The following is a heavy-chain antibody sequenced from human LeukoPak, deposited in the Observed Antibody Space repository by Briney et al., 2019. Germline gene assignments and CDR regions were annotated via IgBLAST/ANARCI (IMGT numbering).Heavy chain of an antibody. CDR3: ARGGGPPYSSSWYFDY. CDR1: GFTFSSYG. CDR2: IWYGGSDK. D-gene: IGHD6-13*01. V-gene: IGHV3-33*01. J-gene: IGHJ4*02. Sequence: GGSLRLSCAASGFTFSSYGMHWVRQAPGKGLEWVAVIWYGGSDKYYADSVKGRFTIYRDNSKNTLYLQMNSLRAEDTAVYYCARGGGPPYSSSWYFDYWGQGTLVTVSS.